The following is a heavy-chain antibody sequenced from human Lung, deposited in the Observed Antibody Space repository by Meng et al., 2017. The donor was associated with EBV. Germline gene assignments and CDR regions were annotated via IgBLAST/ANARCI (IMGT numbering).Heavy chain of an antibody. CDR2: FVNNVDT. D-gene: IGHD3-10*01. CDR1: GYTFASYG. J-gene: IGHJ4*02. Sequence: QVHLLLSGADVKKPGASVRVSCEASGYTFASYGISWLRQAPGQGLEWMGWFVNNVDTYSAQKFQGRVTMTTDTHTSTAFMELRSLRSDDTAVYYCARGTPGRSYSDYWGQGTLVTVSS. V-gene: IGHV1-18*01. CDR3: ARGTPGRSYSDY.